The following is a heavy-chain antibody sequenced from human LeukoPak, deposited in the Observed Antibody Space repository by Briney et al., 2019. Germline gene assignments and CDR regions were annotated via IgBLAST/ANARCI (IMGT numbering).Heavy chain of an antibody. Sequence: PSETLSLTCAVYGGSFSGYYWSWIRQPPGKGLEWIGEINHSGSTNYNPSLKSRVTISVDTSKNQFSLKLSSVTAADTAVYYCATALAGGTTGYGANRFDYWGQGTLVTVSS. D-gene: IGHD3-9*01. J-gene: IGHJ4*02. CDR3: ATALAGGTTGYGANRFDY. CDR1: GGSFSGYY. V-gene: IGHV4-34*01. CDR2: INHSGST.